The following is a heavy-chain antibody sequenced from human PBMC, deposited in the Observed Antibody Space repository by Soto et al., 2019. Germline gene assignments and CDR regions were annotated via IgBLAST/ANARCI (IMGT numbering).Heavy chain of an antibody. D-gene: IGHD2-2*01. Sequence: SETLSLTCTVSGGSISSGDYYWSWIRQPPGKGLEWIGYIYYSGSTYYNPSLKSRVTISVDTSKNQFSLKLSSVTAADTAVYYCARVNEDIVVVPAATFDYWGQGTLVTVSS. J-gene: IGHJ4*02. CDR2: IYYSGST. CDR1: GGSISSGDYY. V-gene: IGHV4-30-4*01. CDR3: ARVNEDIVVVPAATFDY.